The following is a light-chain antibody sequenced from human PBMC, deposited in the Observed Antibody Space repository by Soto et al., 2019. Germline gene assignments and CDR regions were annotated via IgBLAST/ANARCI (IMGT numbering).Light chain of an antibody. CDR1: QSVSSC. CDR3: QQRSNWPSIFT. V-gene: IGKV3-11*01. Sequence: EIVLTQSLATLSLSPGERATLSCRASQSVSSCLAWYQQKPGQAPRLLIYDASNKATCIPARFSGSGSGTDFTLTISSLEPEDFAVSYCQQRSNWPSIFTFGPGTKEDIK. CDR2: DAS. J-gene: IGKJ3*01.